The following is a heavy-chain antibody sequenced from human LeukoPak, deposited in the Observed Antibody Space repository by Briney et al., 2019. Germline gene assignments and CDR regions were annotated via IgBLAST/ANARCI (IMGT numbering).Heavy chain of an antibody. J-gene: IGHJ6*02. CDR2: IIPIFGTT. V-gene: IGHV1-69*13. D-gene: IGHD2-2*01. CDR1: GGTFSSYA. Sequence: SVKVSCKASGGTFSSYAITWVRQAPGQGLEWMGGIIPIFGTTSYAQNFQGRVTITADESTTTAYIELSSLRSEDTAVYYCARTRSGCSTTNCYPYDMDVWSQGTTVTVSS. CDR3: ARTRSGCSTTNCYPYDMDV.